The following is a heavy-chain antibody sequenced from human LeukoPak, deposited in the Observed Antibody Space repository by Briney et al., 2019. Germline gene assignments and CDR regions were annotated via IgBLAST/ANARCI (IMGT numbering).Heavy chain of an antibody. J-gene: IGHJ4*02. CDR1: GFTFSSYE. Sequence: GGPLRLSCAASGFTFSSYEMNWVRQAPGKGLEWVAHISRSDSTIYYADSVKGRFTISRDDGKNSLYLQMNSLRAEDTAVYYCARDSERRPLDYWGQGTLVTVSS. CDR3: ARDSERRPLDY. CDR2: ISRSDSTI. V-gene: IGHV3-48*03. D-gene: IGHD1-14*01.